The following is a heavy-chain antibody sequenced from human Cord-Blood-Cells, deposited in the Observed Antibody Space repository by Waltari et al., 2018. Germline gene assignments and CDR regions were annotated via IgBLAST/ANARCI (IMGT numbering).Heavy chain of an antibody. J-gene: IGHJ3*02. CDR1: GGTFSSYA. CDR2: IVPIFGTA. CDR3: ARPCGIVVVPAATYDAFDI. V-gene: IGHV1-69*12. D-gene: IGHD2-2*01. Sequence: QVQLVQSGAEVKKPGSSVKVSCKASGGTFSSYAISWVRQAPGQGLEWMGGIVPIFGTATYAQKFQGRVTITADESTSTAYMERSSLRSEDTAVYYCARPCGIVVVPAATYDAFDIWGQGTMVTVSS.